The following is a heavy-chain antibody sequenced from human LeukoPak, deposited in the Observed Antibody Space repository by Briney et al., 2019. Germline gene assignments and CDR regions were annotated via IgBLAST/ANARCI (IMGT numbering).Heavy chain of an antibody. CDR2: ISGSGGST. CDR1: GFTFSSYA. J-gene: IGHJ4*02. Sequence: PGGSLRLSCAASGFTFSSYATSWVRQAPGKGLEWVSAISGSGGSTYYADSVKGRFTISRDNSKNTLYLQMNSLRAEDTAVYYCAKDRRVDIVATIEYWGQGTLVTVSS. D-gene: IGHD5-12*01. V-gene: IGHV3-23*01. CDR3: AKDRRVDIVATIEY.